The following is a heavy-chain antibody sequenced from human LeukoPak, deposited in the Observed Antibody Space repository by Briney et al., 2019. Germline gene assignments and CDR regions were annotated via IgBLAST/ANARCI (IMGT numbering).Heavy chain of an antibody. Sequence: GGSLRLSCAASGFTFNNYAMTWVRQAPGKGLEWVSEISGSGESTYYGDSVKGRFTISRDNSKNTLYLQMNSLRAEDTAVYYCATFSVVVVDPLDAFDIWGQGTMVTVSS. D-gene: IGHD2-15*01. J-gene: IGHJ3*02. CDR2: ISGSGEST. V-gene: IGHV3-23*01. CDR1: GFTFNNYA. CDR3: ATFSVVVVDPLDAFDI.